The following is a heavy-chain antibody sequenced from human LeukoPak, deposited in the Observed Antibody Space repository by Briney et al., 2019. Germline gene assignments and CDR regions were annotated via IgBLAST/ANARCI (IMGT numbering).Heavy chain of an antibody. D-gene: IGHD2-2*01. CDR1: GGTFSSYA. V-gene: IGHV1-69*13. J-gene: IGHJ5*02. CDR3: ARDRGHIVVVPAAPVWFDP. CDR2: IIPIFGTA. Sequence: SVKVSCKASGGTFSSYAISWVRQAPGQGLEWMGGIIPIFGTANYAQKFQGRVTITADESTSAAYMELSSLRSEDTAVYYCARDRGHIVVVPAAPVWFDPWGQGTLVTLSS.